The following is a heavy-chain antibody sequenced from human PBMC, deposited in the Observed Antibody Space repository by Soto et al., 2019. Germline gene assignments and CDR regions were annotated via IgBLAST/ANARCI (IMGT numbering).Heavy chain of an antibody. CDR2: INPSGGST. J-gene: IGHJ6*03. CDR1: GYTFTSYY. CDR3: ARDLIGATIPNNYYYYYMDV. D-gene: IGHD5-12*01. Sequence: ASVKVSCKASGYTFTSYYMHWVRQAPGQGLEWMGIINPSGGSTSYAQKFQGRVTMTRDTSTSTVYMELSSLRSEDTAVYYCARDLIGATIPNNYYYYYMDVWGKGTTVTVSS. V-gene: IGHV1-46*03.